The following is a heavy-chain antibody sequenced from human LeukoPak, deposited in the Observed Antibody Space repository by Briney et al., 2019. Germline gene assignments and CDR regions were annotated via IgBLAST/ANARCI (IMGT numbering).Heavy chain of an antibody. J-gene: IGHJ5*02. Sequence: GGSLRLSCAASGFTFSSYAMSWVRQAPGKGLEWVSAISGSGGSTYYADSVKGRFTISRDNSKNTLYLQMNSLRAEDTAVYYCAEEGPGIAVTPTNWFDPWGRGTLVTVSS. D-gene: IGHD6-19*01. CDR3: AEEGPGIAVTPTNWFDP. V-gene: IGHV3-23*01. CDR1: GFTFSSYA. CDR2: ISGSGGST.